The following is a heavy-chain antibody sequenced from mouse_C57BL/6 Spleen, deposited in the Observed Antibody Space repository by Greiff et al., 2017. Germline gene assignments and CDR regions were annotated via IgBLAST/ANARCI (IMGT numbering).Heavy chain of an antibody. Sequence: VQLQQPGAELVRPGSSVKLSCKASGYTFTSYWMDWVKQRPGQGLEWIGNIYPSDSETHYNQKFKDKATLTVDKSSSTAYMQLSSLTSEDSAVYYCARSGDGYYLFAYWGQGTLVTVSA. CDR1: GYTFTSYW. V-gene: IGHV1-61*01. CDR3: ARSGDGYYLFAY. J-gene: IGHJ3*01. D-gene: IGHD2-3*01. CDR2: IYPSDSET.